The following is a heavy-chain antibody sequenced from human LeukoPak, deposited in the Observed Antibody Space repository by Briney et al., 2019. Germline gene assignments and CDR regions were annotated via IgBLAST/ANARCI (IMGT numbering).Heavy chain of an antibody. D-gene: IGHD2-8*01. J-gene: IGHJ4*02. V-gene: IGHV4-39*07. Sequence: SEALSLTCSVSGGSISSGSYYWVWIRQPPGKGLEWVGTIYYSGTTYYKPSLKSRVTISVDTSKNQFSLKLSSVTAADTAVYYCARGRYCTNGVCYMNDYWGQGTLVTVSS. CDR1: GGSISSGSYY. CDR3: ARGRYCTNGVCYMNDY. CDR2: IYYSGTT.